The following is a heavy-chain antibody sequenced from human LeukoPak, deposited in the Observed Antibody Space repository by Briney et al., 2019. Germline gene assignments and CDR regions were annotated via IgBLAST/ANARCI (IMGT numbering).Heavy chain of an antibody. CDR2: INPNSGGT. V-gene: IGHV1-2*06. D-gene: IGHD5-18*01. J-gene: IGHJ6*03. Sequence: GASVKVSCKASGYTFTGYYMHGVRQAPGQGLEGMGRINPNSGGTNYAQKFQGRVTMTRDRSISTAYMELSRLRSDHTAVYYCAREPRYSYGHVKIDYYYMDVWGKGTTVTVSS. CDR1: GYTFTGYY. CDR3: AREPRYSYGHVKIDYYYMDV.